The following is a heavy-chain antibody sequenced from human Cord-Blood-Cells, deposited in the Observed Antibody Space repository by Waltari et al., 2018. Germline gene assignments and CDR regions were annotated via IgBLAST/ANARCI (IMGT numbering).Heavy chain of an antibody. CDR3: ASSSSFDY. D-gene: IGHD6-6*01. CDR1: GFPLRSYS. J-gene: IGHJ4*02. CDR2: ISSSSSYI. Sequence: EVQLVESGGGLVKPGVSLRLSCAASGFPLRSYSLNWFRQAPGKGLEWVSSISSSSSYIYYADSVKGRFTISRDNAKNSLYLQMNSLRAEDTAVYYCASSSSFDYWGQGTLVTVSS. V-gene: IGHV3-21*01.